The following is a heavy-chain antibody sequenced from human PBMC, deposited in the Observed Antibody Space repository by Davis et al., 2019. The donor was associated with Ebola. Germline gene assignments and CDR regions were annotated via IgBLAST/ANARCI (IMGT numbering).Heavy chain of an antibody. V-gene: IGHV3-53*05. CDR2: IYDQST. J-gene: IGHJ4*02. Sequence: GGSLSPSCTASGFTASSNHMSWVRQAPGKGLEWVSVIYDQSTAYADAVRGRFIISRDKSNNTLYLEMSSLRVDDTAVYYCATTQWLREFDNWGQGTLVTVSS. CDR1: GFTASSNH. D-gene: IGHD6-19*01. CDR3: ATTQWLREFDN.